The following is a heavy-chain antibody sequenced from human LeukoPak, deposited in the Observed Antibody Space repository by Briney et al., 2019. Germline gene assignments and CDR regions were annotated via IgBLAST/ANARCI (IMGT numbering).Heavy chain of an antibody. CDR2: IKQDGSEK. Sequence: GGSLRLSCAASGFTFSSYWMSWVRQAPGKGLEWVANIKQDGSEKYYVDSVKGRFTISRDNAKNSLYLQMNSLRAEDTAVYYCARERLLGYCSSTSCPYYYYGMDVWGKGTTVTVSS. CDR3: ARERLLGYCSSTSCPYYYYGMDV. J-gene: IGHJ6*04. CDR1: GFTFSSYW. D-gene: IGHD2-2*01. V-gene: IGHV3-7*03.